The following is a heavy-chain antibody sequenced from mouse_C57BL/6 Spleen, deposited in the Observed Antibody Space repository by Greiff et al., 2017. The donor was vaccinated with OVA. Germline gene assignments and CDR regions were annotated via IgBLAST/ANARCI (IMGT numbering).Heavy chain of an antibody. CDR1: GYAFTNYL. Sequence: QVQLQQSGAELVRPGTSVKVSCKASGYAFTNYLIEWVKQRPGQGLEWIGVINPGSGGTNYNEKFKGKATLTADKSSSTAYMQLSSLTSEDSAVYFCARWSDVWGTGTTVTVSS. J-gene: IGHJ1*03. V-gene: IGHV1-54*01. CDR3: ARWSDV. CDR2: INPGSGGT.